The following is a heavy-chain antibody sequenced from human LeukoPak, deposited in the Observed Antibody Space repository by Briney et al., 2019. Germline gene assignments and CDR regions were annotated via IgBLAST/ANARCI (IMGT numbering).Heavy chain of an antibody. CDR3: ARGQLLWFGELLPNHFDY. J-gene: IGHJ4*02. Sequence: GGSLRLPCAASGSTFSSYWMSWVRQAPGKGLEWVANIKQDGSEKYYVDSVKGRFTISRDNAKNLLYLQMNSLRAEDTAVYYCARGQLLWFGELLPNHFDYWGQGTLVTVSS. CDR1: GSTFSSYW. V-gene: IGHV3-7*01. D-gene: IGHD3-10*01. CDR2: IKQDGSEK.